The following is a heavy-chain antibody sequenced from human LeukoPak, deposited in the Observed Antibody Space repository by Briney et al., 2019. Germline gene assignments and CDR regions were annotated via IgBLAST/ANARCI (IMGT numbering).Heavy chain of an antibody. CDR1: GYTFTTYY. J-gene: IGHJ5*02. Sequence: ASVKVSFKASGYTFTTYYIHWVRQAPGQGLEWMGIINPSGGSTTYAQKFQGRVTMIRDTSTSTVYMELSSLRSEDTAVYYCTFSGSYRGRDNWFDPWGQGILVTVSS. D-gene: IGHD1-26*01. CDR3: TFSGSYRGRDNWFDP. CDR2: INPSGGST. V-gene: IGHV1-46*01.